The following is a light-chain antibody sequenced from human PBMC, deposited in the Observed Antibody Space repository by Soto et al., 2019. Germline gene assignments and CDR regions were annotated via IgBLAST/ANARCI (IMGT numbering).Light chain of an antibody. CDR1: SSDVGSYNR. CDR3: SSYTSSSNTVV. J-gene: IGLJ2*01. Sequence: QSALTQPPSVSGSPGQSVTISCTGTSSDVGSYNRVSWYQQPPGTAPKLMIYEVSKRPSGVPDRFSGSKSGNTASLTISGLQAEDEADYYCSSYTSSSNTVVFGGGTKLTVL. CDR2: EVS. V-gene: IGLV2-18*02.